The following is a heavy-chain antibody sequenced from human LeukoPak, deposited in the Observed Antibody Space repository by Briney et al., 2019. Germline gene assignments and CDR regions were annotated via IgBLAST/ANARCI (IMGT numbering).Heavy chain of an antibody. Sequence: SETLSLTCTVSGYSISSGYYWGWIRQPPGKGLEWIGSIYHSGSTYYNPSLKSRVTISVDTSKNQFSLKLSSVTAADTAVYYCARLPDKGSDTTIFGVVIPYYFDYWGQGTLVTVSS. CDR1: GYSISSGYY. V-gene: IGHV4-38-2*02. CDR3: ARLPDKGSDTTIFGVVIPYYFDY. D-gene: IGHD3-3*01. CDR2: IYHSGST. J-gene: IGHJ4*02.